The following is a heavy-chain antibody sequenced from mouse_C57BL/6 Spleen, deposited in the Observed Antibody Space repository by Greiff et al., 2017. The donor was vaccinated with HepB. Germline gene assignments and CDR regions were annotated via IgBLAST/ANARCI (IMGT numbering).Heavy chain of an antibody. J-gene: IGHJ2*01. V-gene: IGHV1-64*01. Sequence: QVHVKQPGAELVKPGASVKLSCKASGYTFTSYWMHWVKQRPGQGLEWIGMIHPNSGSTNYNEKFKSKATLTVDKSSSTAYMQLSSLTSEDSAVYYCARVDGYYDYFDYWGQGTTLTVSS. CDR1: GYTFTSYW. CDR3: ARVDGYYDYFDY. D-gene: IGHD2-3*01. CDR2: IHPNSGST.